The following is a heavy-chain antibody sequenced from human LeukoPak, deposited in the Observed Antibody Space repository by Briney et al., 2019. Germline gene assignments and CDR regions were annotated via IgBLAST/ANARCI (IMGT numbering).Heavy chain of an antibody. D-gene: IGHD3-22*01. CDR3: ARGHYDSSGYSPGYYFDY. J-gene: IGHJ4*02. Sequence: SETLSLTCTLAGGSISSYYWSLIRQPAGKGLGWIGRTYTSGSTNYNPSLKSRVTMSVATSKNQFSLKLSSVTAADTAVYYCARGHYDSSGYSPGYYFDYWGQGTLVTVSS. CDR1: GGSISSYY. V-gene: IGHV4-4*07. CDR2: TYTSGST.